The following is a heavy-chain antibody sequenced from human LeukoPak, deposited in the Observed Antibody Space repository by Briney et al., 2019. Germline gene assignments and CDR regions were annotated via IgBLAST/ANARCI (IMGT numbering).Heavy chain of an antibody. D-gene: IGHD3-10*01. CDR1: GFTFSSYS. Sequence: GGSLRLSCAASGFTFSSYSMNWVRQAPGKGLEWVSSISSSSSYIYYADSVKGRFTISRDNAKNSLYLQMNSLRAEDTAVYYCARDTTILEHYFDYWGQGTLVTVSS. CDR2: ISSSSSYI. V-gene: IGHV3-21*01. CDR3: ARDTTILEHYFDY. J-gene: IGHJ4*02.